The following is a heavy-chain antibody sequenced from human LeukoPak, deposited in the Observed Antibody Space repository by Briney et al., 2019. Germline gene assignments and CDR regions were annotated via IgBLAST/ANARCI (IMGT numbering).Heavy chain of an antibody. D-gene: IGHD3-22*01. CDR2: IRYDGSNK. Sequence: GGSLRLSCAASGFTFSSYGMHWVRQAPGKGLEWVAFIRYDGSNKYYADSVKGRFTISRDNSKNTLYLQMNSRRAEDTAVYYCAKEDYYDSSGYVDYWGQGTLVTVSS. CDR3: AKEDYYDSSGYVDY. J-gene: IGHJ4*02. CDR1: GFTFSSYG. V-gene: IGHV3-30*02.